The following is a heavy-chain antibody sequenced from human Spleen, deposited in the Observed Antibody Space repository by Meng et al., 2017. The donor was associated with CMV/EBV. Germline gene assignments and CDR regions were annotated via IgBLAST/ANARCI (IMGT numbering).Heavy chain of an antibody. J-gene: IGHJ5*02. CDR1: GFTFSSYS. D-gene: IGHD4-11*01. CDR3: ARDPRRMTTVTTSWFDP. Sequence: GESLKISCAASGFTFSSYSINWVRQAPGKGLEWVSSISNSSSYIYYADSVKGRFTISRDNAKKSLYLQMNSLRAEDTALYYCARDPRRMTTVTTSWFDPWGQGTLVTVSS. V-gene: IGHV3-21*01. CDR2: ISNSSSYI.